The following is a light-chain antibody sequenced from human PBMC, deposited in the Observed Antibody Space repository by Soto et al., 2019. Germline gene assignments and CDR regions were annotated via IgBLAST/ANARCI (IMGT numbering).Light chain of an antibody. CDR1: QSVLYRSNNRNH. J-gene: IGKJ4*01. CDR2: WAS. V-gene: IGKV4-1*01. Sequence: DIVMTPSPDSLPVSLPERATINCKSSQSVLYRSNNRNHLAWYQQIPGQAPKLVIYWASTRESGVPDRFSGSGSGTDFTLTISSLQAEDVAVYYCYQYCSTPLTFGGGTKVDIK. CDR3: YQYCSTPLT.